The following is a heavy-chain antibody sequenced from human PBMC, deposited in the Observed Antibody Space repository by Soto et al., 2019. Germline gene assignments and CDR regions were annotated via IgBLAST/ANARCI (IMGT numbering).Heavy chain of an antibody. CDR2: INHSGST. D-gene: IGHD2-8*02. CDR3: ARDKITGLFDY. J-gene: IGHJ4*02. Sequence: SETQSHTYVLFGRRFSDYYWTRMRQPPGGGLEWIGEINHSGSTNYNPSLKSRVTISVDTSKNQFSLKLTSVTAADTAVYYCARDKITGLFDYWGQGTLVPVSS. V-gene: IGHV4-34*01. CDR1: GRRFSDYY.